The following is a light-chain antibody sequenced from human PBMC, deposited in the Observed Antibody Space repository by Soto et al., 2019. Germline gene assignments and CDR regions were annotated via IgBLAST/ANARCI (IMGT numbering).Light chain of an antibody. Sequence: EIVFTKSPATLSLSPGEIVTLSCRASHSVSSYLAWYQQKPGQAPRLLIHDASNRATGIPVRFSGSGSGTDFTLTISSLEPEDFAVYYCQQRTNGPPTFGQGTKLEIK. CDR1: HSVSSY. V-gene: IGKV3-11*01. CDR2: DAS. CDR3: QQRTNGPPT. J-gene: IGKJ5*01.